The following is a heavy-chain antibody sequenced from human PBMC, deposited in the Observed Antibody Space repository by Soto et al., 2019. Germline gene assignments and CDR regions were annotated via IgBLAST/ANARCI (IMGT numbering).Heavy chain of an antibody. Sequence: SATLSLTCAVPGDSISSSKWWSWVRQPPGKGLEWIGEIYHSGSTNYNPSLKSRVIISVDKSKNQFSLKLSSVTDADTAVYYCARGERQQQRDYWGQGTLVTVS. CDR3: ARGERQQQRDY. J-gene: IGHJ4*02. CDR2: IYHSGST. V-gene: IGHV4-4*02. CDR1: GDSISSSKW. D-gene: IGHD6-13*01.